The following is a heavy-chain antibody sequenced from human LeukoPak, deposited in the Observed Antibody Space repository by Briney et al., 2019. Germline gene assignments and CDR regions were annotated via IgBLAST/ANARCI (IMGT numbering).Heavy chain of an antibody. D-gene: IGHD3-16*01. CDR1: GFSFDGYD. CDR2: IYWGGGSS. CDR3: GREEGGYFDY. Sequence: GGSLRLSCAASGFSFDGYDMSWVRQAPGKGLEWVSGIYWGGGSSGYACSVRGRFTISRDNAKNSLYLQMSSLRAEETTIYCWGREEGGYFDYWGKGNRVTVSS. V-gene: IGHV3-20*04. J-gene: IGHJ4*02.